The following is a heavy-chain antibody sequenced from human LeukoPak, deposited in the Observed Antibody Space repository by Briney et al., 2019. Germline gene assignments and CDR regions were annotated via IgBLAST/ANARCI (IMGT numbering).Heavy chain of an antibody. Sequence: SETLSLTCTVSGDSISNYYWNWVRQPPGKGLDWIGYISDSGRTNYSPSLKSRVTISVDTSKNQFSLRLSSVTAADTAVYYCARGGTQTPYWYFDFWGRGMLVNVSS. D-gene: IGHD1-26*01. CDR1: GDSISNYY. J-gene: IGHJ2*01. CDR2: ISDSGRT. V-gene: IGHV4-59*13. CDR3: ARGGTQTPYWYFDF.